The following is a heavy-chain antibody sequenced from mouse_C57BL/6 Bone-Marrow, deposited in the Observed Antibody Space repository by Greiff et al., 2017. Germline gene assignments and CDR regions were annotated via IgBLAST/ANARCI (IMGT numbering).Heavy chain of an antibody. CDR2: IDPSDSYT. CDR3: AREAFITMVVLDY. D-gene: IGHD1-1*01. CDR1: GYTFTSYW. J-gene: IGHJ2*01. V-gene: IGHV1-69*01. Sequence: VQLQQSGAELVMPGASVKLSCKASGYTFTSYWMHWVKQRPGQGLEWIGEIDPSDSYTNYNQKFKGKSTLTVDKSSSTAYMQLSSLTSEDSAVYYCAREAFITMVVLDYWGQGTTLTVSS.